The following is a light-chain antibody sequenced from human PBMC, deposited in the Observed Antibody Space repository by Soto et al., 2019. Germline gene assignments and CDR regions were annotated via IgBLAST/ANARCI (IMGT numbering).Light chain of an antibody. V-gene: IGLV1-47*01. Sequence: QAVVTQPPSASGSPGQRVTISCSGSNSNIGSNSVYWYQQLPGTAPKLLIYGSNQRPSGVPDRFSGSKSGTSASLAISGLRSEDESDYYCAAWDDSLSGVVFGGGTKLTVL. CDR3: AAWDDSLSGVV. CDR1: NSNIGSNS. J-gene: IGLJ2*01. CDR2: GSN.